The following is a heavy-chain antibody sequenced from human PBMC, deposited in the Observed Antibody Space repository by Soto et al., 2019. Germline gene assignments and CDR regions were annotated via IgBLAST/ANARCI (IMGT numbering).Heavy chain of an antibody. D-gene: IGHD6-13*01. CDR3: VRRNVSATGIDWFDP. CDR2: INAANGDT. V-gene: IGHV1-3*01. J-gene: IGHJ5*02. Sequence: ASVKVSCKASGYTFTSYGIHWVRQAPGQRLEWMGWINAANGDTKYSPKFQGRVTITRDTSASTAYMELSSLRSEDTAVYYCVRRNVSATGIDWFDPWGQGTLVTVSS. CDR1: GYTFTSYG.